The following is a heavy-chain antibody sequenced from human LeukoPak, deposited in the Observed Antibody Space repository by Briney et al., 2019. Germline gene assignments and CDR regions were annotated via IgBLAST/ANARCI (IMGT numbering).Heavy chain of an antibody. Sequence: KPSETLSLTCTVSGYSISSSYYWGWIRQPPGEGLEWIGSIYYSGSTYYNPSLKSRVTISVDTSKNHVSLKLKSVTAADTSVCYRSKRTPQFLFGEFSLETSDLWGQGTLVTVSS. CDR2: IYYSGST. CDR3: SKRTPQFLFGEFSLETSDL. D-gene: IGHD3-16*01. V-gene: IGHV4-38-2*02. CDR1: GYSISSSYY. J-gene: IGHJ4*02.